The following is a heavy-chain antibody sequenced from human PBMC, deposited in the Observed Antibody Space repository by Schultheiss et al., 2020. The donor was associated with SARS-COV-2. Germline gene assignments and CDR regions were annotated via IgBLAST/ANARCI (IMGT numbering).Heavy chain of an antibody. CDR1: GFAFSDYA. Sequence: GGSLRLSCAASGFAFSDYAMHWIRQAPGKGLEWVAVISYDGINQYYADSVKGRFTISRDNSKSALFLQMNSLRAEDTAVYYCARGAAGSSWYKSYYYYYMDVWGKGTTVTVSS. CDR2: ISYDGINQ. J-gene: IGHJ6*03. CDR3: ARGAAGSSWYKSYYYYYMDV. D-gene: IGHD6-13*01. V-gene: IGHV3-30*03.